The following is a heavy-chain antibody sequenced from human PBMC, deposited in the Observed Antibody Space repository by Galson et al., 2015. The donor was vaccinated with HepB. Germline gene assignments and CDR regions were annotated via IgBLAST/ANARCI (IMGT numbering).Heavy chain of an antibody. Sequence: ETLSLTCAVSGGSISSSNWWSWVRQPPGKGLEWIGEIYHSGSTNYNPSLKSRVTISVDKSKNQFSLKLSSVTAADTAVYYCARDRLMRRGFGVVKRDYGMDVWGQGTTVTVSS. CDR1: GGSISSSNW. CDR2: IYHSGST. J-gene: IGHJ6*02. CDR3: ARDRLMRRGFGVVKRDYGMDV. V-gene: IGHV4-4*02. D-gene: IGHD3-3*01.